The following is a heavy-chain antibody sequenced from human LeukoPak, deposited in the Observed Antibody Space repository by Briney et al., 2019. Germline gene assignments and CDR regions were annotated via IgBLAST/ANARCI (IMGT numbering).Heavy chain of an antibody. CDR2: IYYSGST. D-gene: IGHD2-2*01. CDR3: ARTKYCSSTSCPYGAFDI. Sequence: SETLSLTCTVSGGSISSSSYYWGWIRQPPGKGLEWIGSIYYSGSTYYNPSLKSRVTISVDTSKNQFSLKLSSVTAADTAVYYCARTKYCSSTSCPYGAFDIWGQGTMVTVSS. J-gene: IGHJ3*02. V-gene: IGHV4-39*07. CDR1: GGSISSSSYY.